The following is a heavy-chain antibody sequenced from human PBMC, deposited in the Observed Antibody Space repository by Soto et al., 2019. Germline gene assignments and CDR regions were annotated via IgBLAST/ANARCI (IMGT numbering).Heavy chain of an antibody. J-gene: IGHJ5*02. D-gene: IGHD5-18*01. CDR2: ISGSGGST. V-gene: IGHV3-23*01. CDR3: AKDRTAMVLFRWFDP. CDR1: GFTFSSYA. Sequence: GGSLRLSCAASGFTFSSYAMSWVRQAPGKGLEWVSAISGSGGSTYYADSVKGRFTISRDNSKNTLYLQMNSLRAEDTAVYYCAKDRTAMVLFRWFDPWGQGTLVTVSS.